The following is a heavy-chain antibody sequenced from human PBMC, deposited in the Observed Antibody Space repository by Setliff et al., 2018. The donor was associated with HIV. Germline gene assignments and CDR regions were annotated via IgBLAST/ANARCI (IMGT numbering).Heavy chain of an antibody. CDR3: ARHYFDSGSPFNF. Sequence: SETLSLTCSVSGGSISGSYWSWIRQSPERRLEWIGYVYYTGSTHYNPSLKSRVSISVDTSENQFSLRLSSMTAADTAVYYCARHYFDSGSPFNFWGQGAPVTVSS. D-gene: IGHD3-10*01. CDR2: VYYTGST. V-gene: IGHV4-59*08. CDR1: GGSISGSY. J-gene: IGHJ4*02.